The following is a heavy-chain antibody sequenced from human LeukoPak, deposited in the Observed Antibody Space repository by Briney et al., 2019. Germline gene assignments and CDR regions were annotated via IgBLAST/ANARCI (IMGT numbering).Heavy chain of an antibody. Sequence: PSETLSLTCTVSGGSISGSSYYWGWIRQPPGKGLEWIGSIYYSGSTNYNPSLKSRVTISVDTSKNQFSLKLSSVTAADTAVYYCARGGYCSGGSCYSVYARNYYYGMDVWGQGTTVTVSS. V-gene: IGHV4-39*07. J-gene: IGHJ6*02. CDR2: IYYSGST. D-gene: IGHD2-15*01. CDR1: GGSISGSSYY. CDR3: ARGGYCSGGSCYSVYARNYYYGMDV.